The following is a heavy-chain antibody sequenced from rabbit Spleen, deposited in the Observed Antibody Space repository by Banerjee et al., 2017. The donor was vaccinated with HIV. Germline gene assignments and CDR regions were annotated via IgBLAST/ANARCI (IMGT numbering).Heavy chain of an antibody. CDR3: ARAYVGAVDYGYPTFNL. CDR2: IYTSSGNT. D-gene: IGHD6-1*01. V-gene: IGHV1S45*01. CDR1: GFSFSSGYH. Sequence: QEQLVESGGGLVQPEGSLTLTCKASGFSFSSGYHMCWVRQAPWKGLEWIACIYTSSGNTYYASWAKGRFTISKTSSTTVTLQLNSLTAADTATYFCARAYVGAVDYGYPTFNLWGQGTLVTVS. J-gene: IGHJ4*01.